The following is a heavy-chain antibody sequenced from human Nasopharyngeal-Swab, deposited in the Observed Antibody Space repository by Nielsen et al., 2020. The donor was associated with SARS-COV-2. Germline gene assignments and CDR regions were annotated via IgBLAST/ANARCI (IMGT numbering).Heavy chain of an antibody. CDR2: IIPIFGKT. D-gene: IGHD3-10*01. CDR1: GGTLSSYA. Sequence: SVKVSCKASGGTLSSYAISWVRQAPGQGLEWMGGIIPIFGKTNYAQKFQGRVTITADESTSTAYMELSSLRSEDTAVYYCVHGSGCYYNLYDWGQGTLVTVSS. J-gene: IGHJ4*03. V-gene: IGHV1-69*13. CDR3: VHGSGCYYNLYD.